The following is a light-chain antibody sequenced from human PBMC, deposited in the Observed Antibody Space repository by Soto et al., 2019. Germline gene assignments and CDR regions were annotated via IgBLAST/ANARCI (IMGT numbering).Light chain of an antibody. CDR2: DVS. CDR1: QSVSSSY. V-gene: IGKV3-20*01. CDR3: QQYGSSPT. J-gene: IGKJ1*01. Sequence: EIVLTQSPGTLSLSPGERATLSCRSSQSVSSSYLAWYQQKPGQAPRLLIYDVSSRATGIPDRFSGSGSGTGFTLTISRLEPDDFAVYYCQQYGSSPTFGQGTKVEIK.